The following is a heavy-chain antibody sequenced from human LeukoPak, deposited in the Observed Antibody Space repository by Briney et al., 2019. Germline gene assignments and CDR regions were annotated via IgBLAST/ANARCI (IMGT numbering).Heavy chain of an antibody. CDR1: GFTFSSYW. CDR2: ITSDGSGT. CDR3: AKDMVAAANWFDP. V-gene: IGHV3-74*01. J-gene: IGHJ5*02. Sequence: GGSLRLSCTASGFTFSSYWMHWVRQDPGKGLEWVSHITSDGSGTSYADSVKGRFTISRDNSKNTVYLQMNSLRAEDTAVYYCAKDMVAAANWFDPWGQGTLVTVSS. D-gene: IGHD6-25*01.